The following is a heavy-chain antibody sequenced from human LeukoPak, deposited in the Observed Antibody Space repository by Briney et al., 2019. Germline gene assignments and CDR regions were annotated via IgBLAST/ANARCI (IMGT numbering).Heavy chain of an antibody. CDR1: VYTFTNYD. V-gene: IGHV1-8*01. Sequence: ASVKVSCKASVYTFTNYDINWVGQATGQGREWMGWMNPKSGNTGYATKFQGRVTMTRNNYISTAYMELSSLRSEDTAVYHCARDLGRSSWYIWFDFWGQGNLVTVSS. J-gene: IGHJ5*01. D-gene: IGHD6-13*01. CDR2: MNPKSGNT. CDR3: ARDLGRSSWYIWFDF.